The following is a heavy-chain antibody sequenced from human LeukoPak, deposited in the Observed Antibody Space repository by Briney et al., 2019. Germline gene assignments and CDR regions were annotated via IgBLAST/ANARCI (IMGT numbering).Heavy chain of an antibody. J-gene: IGHJ4*02. V-gene: IGHV4-34*01. CDR2: INHSGST. CDR3: ARESGQQLVSYYFDY. CDR1: GGSFSGYY. D-gene: IGHD6-13*01. Sequence: PSETLSLTCAVYGGSFSGYYWSWIRQPPGKGLEGIGEINHSGSTNYNPSLKSRVTISVDTSKNQFSLKLSSVTAADTAVYYCARESGQQLVSYYFDYWGQGTLVTVSS.